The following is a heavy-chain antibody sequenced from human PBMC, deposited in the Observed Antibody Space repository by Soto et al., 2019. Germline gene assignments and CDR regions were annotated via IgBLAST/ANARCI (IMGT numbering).Heavy chain of an antibody. CDR2: INGYNGNT. Sequence: QVQLVQSGAEVKKPGASVKVSCKASGYTFTTYGISWVRQAPGQGLEWMGWINGYNGNTNHAQKLQGRVTMTTDTATSTAYMELRSLRSDDTTVYYCARDPVAGTYFDYWGQGTLVTVSS. J-gene: IGHJ4*02. CDR3: ARDPVAGTYFDY. CDR1: GYTFTTYG. D-gene: IGHD6-19*01. V-gene: IGHV1-18*01.